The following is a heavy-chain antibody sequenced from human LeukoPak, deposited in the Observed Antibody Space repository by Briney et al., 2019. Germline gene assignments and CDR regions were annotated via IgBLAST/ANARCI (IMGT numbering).Heavy chain of an antibody. J-gene: IGHJ4*02. CDR2: LSSSSSYI. Sequence: PGGSLGLSCAASGFTFSTYSMNWVRQAPGKGLEWVSSLSSSSSYIYYADSVKGRFTISRDNAKNSLYLQMNSLRAEDTAVYYCARVRCSGGGCFYNFDYWGQGSLVTVSS. CDR1: GFTFSTYS. V-gene: IGHV3-21*01. CDR3: ARVRCSGGGCFYNFDY. D-gene: IGHD2-15*01.